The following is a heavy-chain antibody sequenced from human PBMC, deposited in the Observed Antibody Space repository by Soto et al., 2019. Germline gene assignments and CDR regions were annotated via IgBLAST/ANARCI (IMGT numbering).Heavy chain of an antibody. CDR1: GGSFSGYY. Sequence: QVQLQQWGAGLLKPSETLSLTCAVYGGSFSGYYWSWIRQPPGKGLEWIGEINHSGSTNYNPSLKSRVTISVDTSKNQFSLKLSSVTAADTAVYYGARGGIQLWSDFDYWGQGTLVTVSS. CDR3: ARGGIQLWSDFDY. V-gene: IGHV4-34*01. CDR2: INHSGST. D-gene: IGHD5-18*01. J-gene: IGHJ4*02.